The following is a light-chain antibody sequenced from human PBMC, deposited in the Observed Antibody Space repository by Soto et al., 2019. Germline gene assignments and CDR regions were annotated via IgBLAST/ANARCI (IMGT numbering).Light chain of an antibody. CDR1: QSINNRY. J-gene: IGKJ3*01. CDR2: AAS. CDR3: QQFGSSPGFT. Sequence: EIVLTQSPGTLSLSPGERATLSCRASQSINNRYLAWYQQKPGQAPRLLIYAASIRATGIPDRFSRSGSVTDFTLSISRLEPEDFAVYYFQQFGSSPGFTFGPGTNVDIK. V-gene: IGKV3-20*01.